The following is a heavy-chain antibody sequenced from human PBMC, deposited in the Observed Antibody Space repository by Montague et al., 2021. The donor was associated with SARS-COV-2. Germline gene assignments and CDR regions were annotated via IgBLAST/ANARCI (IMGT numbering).Heavy chain of an antibody. CDR2: IYYSGSS. Sequence: TLSLTCTVSGGSISSGGYYWSRIRQHPGKGLVWIGYIYYSGSSYYNPYLQSSVTISADKYKNSFSLKLVSVAAADTAVYYCARDVGWYCGRWFDYWGQGTLVTVSS. D-gene: IGHD6-13*01. V-gene: IGHV4-31*03. CDR3: ARDVGWYCGRWFDY. CDR1: GGSISSGGYY. J-gene: IGHJ4*02.